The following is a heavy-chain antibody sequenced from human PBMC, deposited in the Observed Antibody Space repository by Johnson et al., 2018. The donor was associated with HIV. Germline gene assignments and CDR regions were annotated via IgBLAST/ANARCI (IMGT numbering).Heavy chain of an antibody. CDR1: GFTFSNAW. CDR3: ASTIDIVPTGRSYDAFDI. J-gene: IGHJ3*02. V-gene: IGHV3-66*01. D-gene: IGHD5-12*01. CDR2: IYSGGST. Sequence: MLLVESGGGLVKPGGSLRLSCAASGFTFSNAWMSWVRQAPGKGLEWVSVIYSGGSTYYADSVKGRFTISRDNSKTTLYLQMSSLRAEDTAVYYCASTIDIVPTGRSYDAFDIWGQGTLVTVSS.